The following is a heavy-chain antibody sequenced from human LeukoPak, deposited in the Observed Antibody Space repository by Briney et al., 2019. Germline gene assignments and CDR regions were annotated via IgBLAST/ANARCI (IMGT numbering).Heavy chain of an antibody. Sequence: ASVKVSCKASGYTFTSYGISWVRQAPGQGLEWMGWISAYNGNTNYAQKLRGRVTMTTDTSTSTAYMELRSLRSDDTAVYYCARDNLAVEYQTMGYWGQGTLVTVSS. V-gene: IGHV1-18*01. CDR3: ARDNLAVEYQTMGY. J-gene: IGHJ4*02. D-gene: IGHD6-19*01. CDR1: GYTFTSYG. CDR2: ISAYNGNT.